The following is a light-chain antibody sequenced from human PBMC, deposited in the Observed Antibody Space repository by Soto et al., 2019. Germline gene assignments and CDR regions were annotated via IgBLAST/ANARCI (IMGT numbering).Light chain of an antibody. CDR3: QQYGSSPNT. V-gene: IGKV3-20*01. J-gene: IGKJ1*01. Sequence: EIVLTQSPGTLSLSPGERVTLSCRASQSVSRAYLAWYQQKVGQAPRLLIFGASSRATGIPDRFSGSGSGTDFTLTISRLEPEDFAVYYCQQYGSSPNTFGQGTKVEIK. CDR2: GAS. CDR1: QSVSRAY.